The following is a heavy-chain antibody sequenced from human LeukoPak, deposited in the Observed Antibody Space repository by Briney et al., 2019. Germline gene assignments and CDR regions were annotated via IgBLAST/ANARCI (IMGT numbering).Heavy chain of an antibody. CDR2: IYPGDSDA. CDR3: ASLTVTNTLDY. Sequence: GESLKISCQSFGYRFASYWIAWVRQTPGKGLEWMGIIYPGDSDARYSPSFQGQVIISADKSISTAYLQWSSLKASDTAMYYCASLTVTNTLDYWGQGTLVAVSS. V-gene: IGHV5-51*01. D-gene: IGHD4-17*01. J-gene: IGHJ4*02. CDR1: GYRFASYW.